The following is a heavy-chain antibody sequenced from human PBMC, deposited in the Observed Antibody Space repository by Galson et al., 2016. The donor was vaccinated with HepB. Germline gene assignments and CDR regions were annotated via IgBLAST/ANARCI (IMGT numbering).Heavy chain of an antibody. D-gene: IGHD6-19*01. CDR3: ARGSTGWTKFIDF. CDR1: GFTFTNYA. V-gene: IGHV3-23*01. J-gene: IGHJ4*02. CDR2: ITGSDGST. Sequence: SLRLSCAASGFTFTNYAMSWVRQAPGKGLEWVSGITGSDGSTRYADSVKGRFIISRDNSKNTLYLHMDSLRAEVPAVYYCARGSTGWTKFIDFGGQGTLVTVSS.